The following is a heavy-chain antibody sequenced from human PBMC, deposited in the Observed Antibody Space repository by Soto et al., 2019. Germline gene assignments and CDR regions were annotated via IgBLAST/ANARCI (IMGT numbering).Heavy chain of an antibody. D-gene: IGHD3-3*01. Sequence: QVQLVESGGGVVQPGRSLRLSCAASGFTFSSYGLHWVRQAPGKGLEWVAVIWSDGSNKYYADSVKGRFTISRDNSQNTLYLKMNSLSDEDTAVYYCARGFSSGPFDYWGQGTLVTVSS. J-gene: IGHJ4*02. CDR1: GFTFSSYG. V-gene: IGHV3-33*01. CDR3: ARGFSSGPFDY. CDR2: IWSDGSNK.